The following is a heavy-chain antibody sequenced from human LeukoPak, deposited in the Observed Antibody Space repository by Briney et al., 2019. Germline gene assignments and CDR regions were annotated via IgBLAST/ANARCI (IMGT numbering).Heavy chain of an antibody. CDR3: ARVIGYCSGGSCYYWFDP. D-gene: IGHD2-15*01. Sequence: SETLSLTRTVSGGSISSYYWSWIRQPPGKGLDGIGHTYYSGSTNYNPSLKSRVTISVDMYKNQFSLKLSSVADADTAVYYCARVIGYCSGGSCYYWFDPWGQGTLVTVSS. CDR1: GGSISSYY. CDR2: TYYSGST. J-gene: IGHJ5*02. V-gene: IGHV4-59*01.